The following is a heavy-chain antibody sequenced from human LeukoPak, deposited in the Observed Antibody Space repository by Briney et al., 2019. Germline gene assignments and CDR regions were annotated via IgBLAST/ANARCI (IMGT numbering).Heavy chain of an antibody. Sequence: GASVKVSCKASGGTFSNYAISWVRQAPGQGLEWMGWINPNSGGTNYAQKFQGWVTMTRDTSISTAYMELSRLRSDDTAVYYCARHFLGELPDMDVWGQGTTVTVSS. D-gene: IGHD1-26*01. J-gene: IGHJ6*02. CDR3: ARHFLGELPDMDV. CDR2: INPNSGGT. CDR1: GGTFSNYA. V-gene: IGHV1-2*04.